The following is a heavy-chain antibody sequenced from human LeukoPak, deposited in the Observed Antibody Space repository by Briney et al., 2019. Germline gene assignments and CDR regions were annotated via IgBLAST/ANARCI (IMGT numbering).Heavy chain of an antibody. CDR2: INPNSGGT. D-gene: IGHD3-22*01. CDR1: GGTFSSYA. Sequence: VASVKVSCKASGGTFSSYAISWVRQAPGQGLEWMGWINPNSGGTNYAQKFQGRVTMTRDTSISTAYMELSRLRSDDTAVYYCARGLTYYYDSSGDLADYWGQGTLVTVSS. J-gene: IGHJ4*02. V-gene: IGHV1-2*02. CDR3: ARGLTYYYDSSGDLADY.